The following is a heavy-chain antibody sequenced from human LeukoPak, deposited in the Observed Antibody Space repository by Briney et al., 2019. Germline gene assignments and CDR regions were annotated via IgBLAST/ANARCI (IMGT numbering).Heavy chain of an antibody. Sequence: GGSLRLSCAASGFAFSSFATRSVRQAPGKGLEWVAVISYDGSNKYYADSVKGRFTISRDNSKNTLYLQMNSRRAEDTAVYYGASDPRFAGALLLWGQGTLVTVSS. CDR2: ISYDGSNK. CDR1: GFAFSSFA. D-gene: IGHD3-22*01. CDR3: ASDPRFAGALLL. J-gene: IGHJ4*02. V-gene: IGHV3-30-3*01.